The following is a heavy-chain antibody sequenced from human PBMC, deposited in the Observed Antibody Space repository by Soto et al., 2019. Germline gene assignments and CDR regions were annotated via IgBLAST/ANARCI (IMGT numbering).Heavy chain of an antibody. D-gene: IGHD2-8*01. Sequence: GGSLRLSCAASGFTFSSYAMSWVRQAPGKGLEWVSAISGSGDSTYYADSVKGRFTISRDNSKNTLYLQMNSLRAEDTAVYYCAEGLYCTNGVCYTPVDYWGQGTLVTVSS. CDR2: ISGSGDST. J-gene: IGHJ4*02. CDR1: GFTFSSYA. V-gene: IGHV3-23*01. CDR3: AEGLYCTNGVCYTPVDY.